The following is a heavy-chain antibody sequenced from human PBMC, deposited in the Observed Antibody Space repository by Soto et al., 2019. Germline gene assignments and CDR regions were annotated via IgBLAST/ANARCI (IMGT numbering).Heavy chain of an antibody. CDR2: INAGNGNT. CDR3: ARASRSGWYYFDY. J-gene: IGHJ4*02. V-gene: IGHV1-3*01. CDR1: GYTFTSYA. Sequence: ASVKVSCKASGYTFTSYAMHWVRQAPGQRLEWMGWINAGNGNTKYSQKFQGRVTITRDTSASPAYMALSSLRPEDRAVYYCARASRSGWYYFDYWGQGPLVTVSS. D-gene: IGHD6-19*01.